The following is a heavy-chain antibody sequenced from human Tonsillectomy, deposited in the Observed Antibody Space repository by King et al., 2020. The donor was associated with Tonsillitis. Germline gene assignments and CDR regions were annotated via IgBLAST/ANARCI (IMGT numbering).Heavy chain of an antibody. Sequence: VQLVQSGAEVKKPGATVKISCKVSGYTFIDYFTHWVQQAPGKGLEWMGLVDPEDGETIYAEKFRGRVTITADTSTDTAYMELSSLRSEDTAVYYCARGIRWLQFLGWFDPWGQGTLVTVSP. V-gene: IGHV1-69-2*01. CDR1: GYTFIDYF. J-gene: IGHJ5*02. D-gene: IGHD5-24*01. CDR2: VDPEDGET. CDR3: ARGIRWLQFLGWFDP.